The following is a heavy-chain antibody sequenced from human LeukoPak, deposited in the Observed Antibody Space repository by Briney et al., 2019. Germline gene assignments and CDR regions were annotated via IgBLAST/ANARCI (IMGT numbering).Heavy chain of an antibody. J-gene: IGHJ4*02. CDR1: GGSFSGYY. V-gene: IGHV4-34*01. Sequence: SETQSLTCAVYGGSFSGYYWSWIRQPPGKGLEWIGEINHSGSTNYNPSLKSRVAISVDTSKNQFSLKLSSVTAADTAVYYCARLTGLITIFGVLHGNYFDYWGQGTLVTVSS. D-gene: IGHD3-3*01. CDR3: ARLTGLITIFGVLHGNYFDY. CDR2: INHSGST.